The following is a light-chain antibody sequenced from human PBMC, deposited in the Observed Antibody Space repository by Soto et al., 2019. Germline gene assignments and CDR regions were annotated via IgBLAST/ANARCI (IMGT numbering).Light chain of an antibody. CDR3: QQYNTYCT. Sequence: DIQMTQSPSTLSASVGDRVTITCRASQSISSWLAWYQQKPGKAPKLLIYDASSWESGVPSRFRGSGSGTEFTITTCSLQPDDFATDYGQQYNTYCTCGPGDKVD. J-gene: IGKJ3*01. CDR2: DAS. CDR1: QSISSW. V-gene: IGKV1-5*01.